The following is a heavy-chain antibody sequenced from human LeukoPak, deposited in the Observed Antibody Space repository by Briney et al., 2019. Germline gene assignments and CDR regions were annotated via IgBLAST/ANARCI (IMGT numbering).Heavy chain of an antibody. D-gene: IGHD6-19*01. CDR1: GFTFSSYG. CDR3: ARDKFDGSGRYFDY. Sequence: GRSLRLSCAASGFTFSSYGMHWVRQAPGKGLEWVAVISYDGSNKYYADSVKGRFTISRDNSKNTLYLQLNSLRAEDTAVYYCARDKFDGSGRYFDYWGQGTLVTVSS. V-gene: IGHV3-30*03. J-gene: IGHJ4*02. CDR2: ISYDGSNK.